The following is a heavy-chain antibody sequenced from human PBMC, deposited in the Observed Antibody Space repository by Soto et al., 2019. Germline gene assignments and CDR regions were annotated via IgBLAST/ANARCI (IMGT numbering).Heavy chain of an antibody. V-gene: IGHV3-30*18. Sequence: GGSLRLSCAASGFTFSSYGMHWVRQAPGKGLEWVAVISYDGSNKYYADSVKGRFTISRDNSKNTLYLQMNSLRAEDTAVYYCAKFSAAAGKISDYWGQGTLVTVSS. J-gene: IGHJ4*02. D-gene: IGHD6-13*01. CDR2: ISYDGSNK. CDR1: GFTFSSYG. CDR3: AKFSAAAGKISDY.